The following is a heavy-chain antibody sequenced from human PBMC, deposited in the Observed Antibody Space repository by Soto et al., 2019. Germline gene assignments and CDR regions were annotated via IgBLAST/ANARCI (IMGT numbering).Heavy chain of an antibody. V-gene: IGHV4-39*01. CDR2: IYSSGTT. CDR1: GASISSNYY. Sequence: PSETLSLTCTVSGASISSNYYWGWIRQPPGKGLEWIASIYSSGTTFYNPSLKSRVTMSIDTSKNQLSLQLSSVTAADTAVFYCGTRNGFSPGDYFDSWGQGILVTVSA. CDR3: GTRNGFSPGDYFDS. D-gene: IGHD5-18*01. J-gene: IGHJ4*02.